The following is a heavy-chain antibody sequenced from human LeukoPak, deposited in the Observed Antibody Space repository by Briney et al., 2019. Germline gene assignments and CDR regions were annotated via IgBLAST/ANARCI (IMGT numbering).Heavy chain of an antibody. CDR2: IYSGGRT. V-gene: IGHV3-53*01. Sequence: PGGSLRLSCAASGFTVSSNYMSWVRQAPEKGLEWVSVIYSGGRTYYADSVKGRFTISRDTSKNTLYLQMNSLRAEDTAVYYCARLWDTAMASDYWGQGTLVTVSS. J-gene: IGHJ4*02. D-gene: IGHD5-18*01. CDR3: ARLWDTAMASDY. CDR1: GFTVSSNY.